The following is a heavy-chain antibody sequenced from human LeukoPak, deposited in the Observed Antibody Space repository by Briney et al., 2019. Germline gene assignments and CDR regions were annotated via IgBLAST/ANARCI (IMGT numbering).Heavy chain of an antibody. CDR1: GYTFTNYT. D-gene: IGHD3-10*01. V-gene: IGHV7-4-1*02. J-gene: IGHJ5*02. CDR3: ARAPYYGSGSYLNWFDP. CDR2: IDTNTGNP. Sequence: ASVKVSCKASGYTFTNYTINWVRLAPGQGLEWMGWIDTNTGNPTYAQGFAGRFVFSLDTSVTTTYLQISSLKAEDTAVYYCARAPYYGSGSYLNWFDPWGQGTLVTVSS.